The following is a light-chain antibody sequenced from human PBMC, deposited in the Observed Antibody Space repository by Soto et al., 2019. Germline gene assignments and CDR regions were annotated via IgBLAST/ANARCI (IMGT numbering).Light chain of an antibody. V-gene: IGKV4-1*01. J-gene: IGKJ4*01. CDR2: WAS. CDR3: QQYNSYPLT. Sequence: DIVMTQSPDSLAVSLGERATINCKSSQSVLYSSNNKNYLAWYQQKPGQPPKLLIYWASTRESGVPDRFSGSGSGTDFTLTISSLQAEDVAVYYCQQYNSYPLTFGGGTKVDIK. CDR1: QSVLYSSNNKNY.